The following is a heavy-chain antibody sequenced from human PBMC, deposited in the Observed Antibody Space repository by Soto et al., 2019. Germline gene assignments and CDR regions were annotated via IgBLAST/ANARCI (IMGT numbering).Heavy chain of an antibody. V-gene: IGHV3-23*01. CDR3: AKSSGWYHPFDY. CDR2: ISSSGGST. D-gene: IGHD6-19*01. Sequence: GGSLRLSCAASGFTFSSYSMNWVRQAPGKGLEWVSTISSSGGSTYYADSVKGRFTISRDNSKNTLYLQMNSLRAEDTAVYYCAKSSGWYHPFDYWGQGTLVTVSS. J-gene: IGHJ4*02. CDR1: GFTFSSYS.